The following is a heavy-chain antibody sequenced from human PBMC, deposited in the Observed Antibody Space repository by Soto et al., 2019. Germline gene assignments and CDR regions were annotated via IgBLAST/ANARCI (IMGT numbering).Heavy chain of an antibody. D-gene: IGHD3-10*01. CDR1: GGSFSGYY. V-gene: IGHV4-34*01. CDR2: INHSGST. J-gene: IGHJ5*02. CDR3: ARGRGVLLWFGELHWFDP. Sequence: PSETLSLTCAVYGGSFSGYYWSWIRQPPGKGLEWIGEINHSGSTNYNPSLKSRVTISVDTSKNQFSLKLSSVTAADTALYYCARGRGVLLWFGELHWFDPWGQGTLVTVS.